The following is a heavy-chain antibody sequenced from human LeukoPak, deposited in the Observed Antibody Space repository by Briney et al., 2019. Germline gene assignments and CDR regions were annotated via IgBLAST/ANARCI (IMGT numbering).Heavy chain of an antibody. Sequence: ASVKVSCKVSGYTFTYYYMHWVPQAPGKGLEWMGLVDPEDGETIYAEKFQGRVTITADTSTDTAYMELSSLRSEDTAVYYCATVDVVPAAISLGVNIWGQGTMVTVSS. J-gene: IGHJ3*02. CDR2: VDPEDGET. V-gene: IGHV1-69-2*01. CDR1: GYTFTYYY. CDR3: ATVDVVPAAISLGVNI. D-gene: IGHD2-2*01.